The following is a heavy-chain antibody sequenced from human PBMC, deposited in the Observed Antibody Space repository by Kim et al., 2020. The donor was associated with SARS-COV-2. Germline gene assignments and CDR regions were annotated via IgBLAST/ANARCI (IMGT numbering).Heavy chain of an antibody. D-gene: IGHD2-2*01. V-gene: IGHV3-33*06. CDR3: ANGGSSSSWAHLY. J-gene: IGHJ4*02. Sequence: GSLRLSCAASGFTFSSYGMHWVRQAPGKGLEWVAVIWYDGSKKYYVDSVKGRFTISRDNSKNTLYLQMNSLRSEDTAVYYCANGGSSSSWAHLYWGQGT. CDR1: GFTFSSYG. CDR2: IWYDGSKK.